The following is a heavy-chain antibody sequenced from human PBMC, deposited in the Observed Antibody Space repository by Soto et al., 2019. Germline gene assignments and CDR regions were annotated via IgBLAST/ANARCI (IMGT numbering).Heavy chain of an antibody. CDR1: GGSISSNY. V-gene: IGHV4-59*01. CDR3: ARGFLEWLSTRDSYYYYYYMDV. CDR2: IYNNGST. D-gene: IGHD3-3*01. J-gene: IGHJ6*03. Sequence: SETLSLTCTVSGGSISSNYWNWIRQPPGKGLEWIGYIYNNGSTNYNPSFKSRVTISLDTSKNQFSLKLSSVTAADTAVYYCARGFLEWLSTRDSYYYYYYMDVWGKGTTVTVSS.